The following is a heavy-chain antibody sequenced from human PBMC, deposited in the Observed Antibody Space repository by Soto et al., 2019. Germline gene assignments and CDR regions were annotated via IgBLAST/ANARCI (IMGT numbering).Heavy chain of an antibody. Sequence: GESLKISCKGSGYSFTSYWISWVRQMPGKGLEWMGRIDPSDSYTNYSPSFQGHVTISADKSISTACLQWSSLKASDTAMYYCAANLVVTATHYYGMDVWGQGTTVTVSS. CDR2: IDPSDSYT. D-gene: IGHD2-21*02. J-gene: IGHJ6*02. CDR1: GYSFTSYW. CDR3: AANLVVTATHYYGMDV. V-gene: IGHV5-10-1*01.